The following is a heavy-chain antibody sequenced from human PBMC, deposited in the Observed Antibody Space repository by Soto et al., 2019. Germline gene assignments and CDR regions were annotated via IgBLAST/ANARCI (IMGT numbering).Heavy chain of an antibody. V-gene: IGHV1-18*01. D-gene: IGHD3-10*01. J-gene: IGHJ5*02. CDR3: ARGVGSGSNYNQYNWFDP. CDR2: INVYNGNT. CDR1: GYTFTNYS. Sequence: QVQLVQSGGEVKKPGASVKVSCKASGYTFTNYSISWVRQAPGQGLEWMGWINVYNGNTKYAQKVQGRVTMTTDTSTSTAYMELRSLRSDDTAVYYCARGVGSGSNYNQYNWFDPWGQGTLVTVSS.